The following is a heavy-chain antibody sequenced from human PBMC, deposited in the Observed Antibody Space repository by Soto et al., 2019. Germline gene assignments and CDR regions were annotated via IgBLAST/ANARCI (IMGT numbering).Heavy chain of an antibody. J-gene: IGHJ5*02. CDR1: GFTFSSYS. D-gene: IGHD5-18*01. Sequence: GGSLRLSCAASGFTFSSYSMNWVRQAPGKGLEWVSSISSSSSYIYYADSVKGRFTISRDNAKNSLYLQMNSLRAEDTAVYYCARGHLRGYSSPWGQGTLVTVSS. CDR3: ARGHLRGYSSP. V-gene: IGHV3-21*01. CDR2: ISSSSSYI.